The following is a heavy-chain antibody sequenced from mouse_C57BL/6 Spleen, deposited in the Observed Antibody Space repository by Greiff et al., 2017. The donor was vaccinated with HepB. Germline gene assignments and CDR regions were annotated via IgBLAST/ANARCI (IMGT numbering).Heavy chain of an antibody. D-gene: IGHD1-1*01. J-gene: IGHJ2*01. CDR1: GYTFTDYY. CDR3: ARLIITTVEPFDY. V-gene: IGHV1-26*01. CDR2: INPNNGGT. Sequence: EVQLQQSGPELVKPGASVKISCKASGYTFTDYYMNWVKQSHGKSLEWIGDINPNNGGTSYNQKFKGKATLTVDKSSSTAYMELRSLTSEDSAVYYCARLIITTVEPFDYWGQGTTLTVSS.